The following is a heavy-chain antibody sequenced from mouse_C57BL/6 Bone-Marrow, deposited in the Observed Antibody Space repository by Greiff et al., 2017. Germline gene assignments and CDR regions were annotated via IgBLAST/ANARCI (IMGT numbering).Heavy chain of an antibody. D-gene: IGHD1-1*01. CDR2: IDPSDSYT. Sequence: QVQLQQPGAELVRPGTSVKLSCKASGYTFTSYWMHWVKQRPGQGLEWSGVIDPSDSYTNYNQKFKGKATLTVDTSSSTAYMQLSSLTSEDSAVYYCARSTVVNFDYWGQGTTLTVSS. V-gene: IGHV1-59*01. J-gene: IGHJ2*01. CDR1: GYTFTSYW. CDR3: ARSTVVNFDY.